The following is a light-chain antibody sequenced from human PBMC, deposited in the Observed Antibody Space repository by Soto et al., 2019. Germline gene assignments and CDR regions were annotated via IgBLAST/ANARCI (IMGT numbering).Light chain of an antibody. CDR1: QSVRSSY. V-gene: IGKV3-20*01. Sequence: EIVLTQSPGTLSLSPGERATLSCRVSQSVRSSYLAWYQQKPGQAPRLLIYDTSSRATGIPDRFSGSGSGTDFTLTISRLEPEDFSVFYCQQYGTSEIIFGQGTRLEIK. CDR3: QQYGTSEII. CDR2: DTS. J-gene: IGKJ5*01.